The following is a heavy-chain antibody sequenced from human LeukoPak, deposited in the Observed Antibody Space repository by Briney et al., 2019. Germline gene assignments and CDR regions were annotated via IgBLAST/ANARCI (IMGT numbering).Heavy chain of an antibody. CDR2: IYYSGST. V-gene: IGHV4-59*01. CDR1: GGSISSYY. Sequence: PSETLSLTCTVSGGSISSYYWSWSRQTPGKGLEWIGYIYYSGSTNFNPSLKSRVTISVDTSKNQFSLKMGSVTAADTAVYFCARGGPPGYYYDYYMDVWGKGTTVTISS. J-gene: IGHJ6*03. CDR3: ARGGPPGYYYDYYMDV.